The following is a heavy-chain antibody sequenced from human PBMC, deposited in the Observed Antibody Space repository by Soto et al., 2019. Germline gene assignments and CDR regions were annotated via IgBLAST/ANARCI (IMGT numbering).Heavy chain of an antibody. CDR1: GFTFSSYA. J-gene: IGHJ5*02. Sequence: QPGGSLRLSCAASGFTFSSYAMSWVRQAPGKGLEWVSAISGSGGSTYYADSVKGRFTISRDNSKNTLYLQMNSLRAEDTAVYYCAKDLVAYCSGGSCYFNPWFDPWGQGTLVTVSS. CDR3: AKDLVAYCSGGSCYFNPWFDP. D-gene: IGHD2-15*01. CDR2: ISGSGGST. V-gene: IGHV3-23*01.